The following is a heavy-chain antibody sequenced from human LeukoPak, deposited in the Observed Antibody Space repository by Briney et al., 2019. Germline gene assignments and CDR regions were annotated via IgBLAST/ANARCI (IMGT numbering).Heavy chain of an antibody. CDR3: ARTYSSGWKVTDY. V-gene: IGHV4-34*01. CDR1: GGSFSGYY. Sequence: PSETLSLTCAVYGGSFSGYYWSWIRQPPGKGLEWIGEINHSGSTNYNPSLTSRVTISVDTSKNQFSLKLSSVTAADTAVYYCARTYSSGWKVTDYWGQGTLVTVSS. CDR2: INHSGST. J-gene: IGHJ4*02. D-gene: IGHD6-19*01.